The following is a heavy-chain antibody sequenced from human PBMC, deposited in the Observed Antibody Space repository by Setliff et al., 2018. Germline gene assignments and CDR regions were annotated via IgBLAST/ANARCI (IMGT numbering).Heavy chain of an antibody. J-gene: IGHJ4*02. D-gene: IGHD4-17*01. V-gene: IGHV3-48*03. CDR3: ARGAYGDYYFDY. CDR2: ISSSSSTI. CDR1: GFNFGDNA. Sequence: PGGSLRLSCTVSGFNFGDNAISWVRQAPGKGLEWVSYISSSSSTIYYADSVKGRFTISRDNAKNSLYLQMNSLRAEDTAVYYCARGAYGDYYFDYWGQGTLVAVSS.